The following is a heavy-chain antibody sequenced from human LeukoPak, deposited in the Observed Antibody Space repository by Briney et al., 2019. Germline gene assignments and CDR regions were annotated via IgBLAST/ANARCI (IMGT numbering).Heavy chain of an antibody. CDR2: IYYSGST. J-gene: IGHJ5*02. CDR3: ARVVALSWFDP. CDR1: GDSISSYY. Sequence: KPSETLSLTCTVSGDSISSYYWTWIRQPPGKGLEWIGYIYYSGSTNHNPSLKSRVTISVDTSKNQFSLKLSSVTAADTAVYYCARVVALSWFDPWGQGTLVTVSS. V-gene: IGHV4-59*12.